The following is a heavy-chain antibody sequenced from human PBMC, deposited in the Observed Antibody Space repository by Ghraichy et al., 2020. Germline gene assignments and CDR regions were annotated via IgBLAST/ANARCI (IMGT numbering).Heavy chain of an antibody. CDR2: ISGSGGST. CDR1: GFTFSSYA. CDR3: AKDKHYYGSDTYYFDY. Sequence: GSLRLSCAASGFTFSSYAMSWVRQAPGKGLEWVSAISGSGGSTYYADSVKVRFTISRDNSKNTLYLQMNSLRAEDTAVYYCAKDKHYYGSDTYYFDYWGQGTLVTVSS. J-gene: IGHJ4*02. D-gene: IGHD3-10*01. V-gene: IGHV3-23*01.